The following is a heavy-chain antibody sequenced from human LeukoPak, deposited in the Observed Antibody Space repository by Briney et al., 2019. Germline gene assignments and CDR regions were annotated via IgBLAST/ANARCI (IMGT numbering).Heavy chain of an antibody. D-gene: IGHD5-18*01. CDR1: GLTFSSFA. Sequence: GGSLRLSCAASGLTFSSFAMSWVRQAPGRGLEWVSVISGSGGSTYYADSVRGRFTIPRDNSKNTLYLQMNSLRAEDTAVYYCARLTSGYSIFDYWGQGTLVTVSS. CDR2: ISGSGGST. V-gene: IGHV3-23*01. CDR3: ARLTSGYSIFDY. J-gene: IGHJ4*02.